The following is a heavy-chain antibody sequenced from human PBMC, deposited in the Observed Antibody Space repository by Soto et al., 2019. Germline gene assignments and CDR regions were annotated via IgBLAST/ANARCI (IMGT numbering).Heavy chain of an antibody. Sequence: GASVKVSCKASGGTFSSYAISWVRQAPGQGLEWMGGIIPIFGTANYAQKFQGRVTITADESTSTAYMELSSLRSEDTAVYYCARVVVIPPGALDIWGQGTMVTVSS. D-gene: IGHD3-22*01. CDR1: GGTFSSYA. CDR3: ARVVVIPPGALDI. V-gene: IGHV1-69*13. CDR2: IIPIFGTA. J-gene: IGHJ3*02.